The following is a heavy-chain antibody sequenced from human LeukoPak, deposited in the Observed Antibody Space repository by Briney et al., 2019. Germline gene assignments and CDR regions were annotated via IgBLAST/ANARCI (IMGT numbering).Heavy chain of an antibody. V-gene: IGHV3-48*02. J-gene: IGHJ4*02. CDR3: ARGIYSNGNMNDY. D-gene: IGHD4-11*01. CDR2: ISSGSSTI. Sequence: GGSLRLSCAASGFTFSTYNMNWVRQAPGKGLEWVSYISSGSSTIWYADSVKGRFTTSRDNAKNSLYLQMNSLRDEDTAVYYCARGIYSNGNMNDYWGQGTLVTVSS. CDR1: GFTFSTYN.